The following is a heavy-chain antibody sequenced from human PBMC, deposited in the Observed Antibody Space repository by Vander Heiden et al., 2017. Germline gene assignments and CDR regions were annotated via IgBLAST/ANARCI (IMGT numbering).Heavy chain of an antibody. Sequence: QVQLVESGGAVVQPGTSLRLSCSASGFTFRINAMYWVRQAPGKGLEWVAVILHDGSDKSYGDSVKGRFTISRDNSKNTVYLQMTSLSAEDTAVYYCARDRLKWLLRGGGMDVWGQGTTVTVSS. J-gene: IGHJ6*02. CDR1: GFTFRINA. CDR2: ILHDGSDK. CDR3: ARDRLKWLLRGGGMDV. D-gene: IGHD6-19*01. V-gene: IGHV3-30-3*01.